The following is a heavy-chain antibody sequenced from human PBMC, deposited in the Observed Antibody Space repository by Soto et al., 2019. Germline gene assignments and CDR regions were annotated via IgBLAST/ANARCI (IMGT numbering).Heavy chain of an antibody. Sequence: EVQLLESGGGLVQPGGSLRLSCAASGFTFSSYAMSWVRQAPGKGLEWVSAISGSGGSTYYADSVKGRFTISRDNSKNTLYLQMNSLRAEDTAVYYCAKDQGGFRDIVVVPADSGVYGMDVWGQGTTVTVSS. D-gene: IGHD2-2*01. J-gene: IGHJ6*02. V-gene: IGHV3-23*01. CDR1: GFTFSSYA. CDR3: AKDQGGFRDIVVVPADSGVYGMDV. CDR2: ISGSGGST.